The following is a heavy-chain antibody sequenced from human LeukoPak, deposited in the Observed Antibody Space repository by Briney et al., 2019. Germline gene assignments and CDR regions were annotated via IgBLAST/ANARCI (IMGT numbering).Heavy chain of an antibody. CDR2: IYYSGST. J-gene: IGHJ2*01. V-gene: IGHV4-31*03. CDR3: ARGPTGYFDL. Sequence: SETLSLTCTVSGGSISSGGYYWSWIRQHPGKGLEWIGYIYYSGSTYYNPSLKSRVTVSVDTSKNQFSLKLSSVTAADTAVYYCARGPTGYFDLWGRGTLATVSS. CDR1: GGSISSGGYY.